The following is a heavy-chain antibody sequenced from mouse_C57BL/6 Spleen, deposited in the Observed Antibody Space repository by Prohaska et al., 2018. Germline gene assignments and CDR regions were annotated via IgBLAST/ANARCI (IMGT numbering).Heavy chain of an antibody. Sequence: YYADTVKGRFTISRDNAKNTLFLQMTSLRSEDTAMYYCARVTTVVDPYFDYWGQVTTLTVSS. CDR3: ARVTTVVDPYFDY. V-gene: IGHV5-17*01. J-gene: IGHJ2*01. D-gene: IGHD1-1*01.